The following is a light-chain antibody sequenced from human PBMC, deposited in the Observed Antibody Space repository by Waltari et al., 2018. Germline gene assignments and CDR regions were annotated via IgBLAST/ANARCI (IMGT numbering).Light chain of an antibody. Sequence: ILLTPSPGTLSLSPGESATLSCRASQSVSRYLAWYQQRPGQAPRLLIYAASTRATGIPDRFSGSGYGTDFTLTISRLEPEDFAVYYCQNHERLPATFGQGTKVEIK. V-gene: IGKV3-20*01. CDR1: QSVSRY. CDR2: AAS. J-gene: IGKJ1*01. CDR3: QNHERLPAT.